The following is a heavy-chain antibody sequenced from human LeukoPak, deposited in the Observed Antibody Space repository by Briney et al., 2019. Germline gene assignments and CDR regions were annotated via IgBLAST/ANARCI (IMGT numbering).Heavy chain of an antibody. CDR3: ARETGFADAFDF. CDR1: GFKFSVYS. J-gene: IGHJ3*01. Sequence: GGSLRLSCAASGFKFSVYSMNWVRQAPGSGLEWVSRITGTGSQFDDVDYADSVRGRFTISRDNAKDSLFLEMSGLRVEDTGIYFCARETGFADAFDFCGRGTLVTVSS. CDR2: ITGTGSQFDDV. V-gene: IGHV3-21*03.